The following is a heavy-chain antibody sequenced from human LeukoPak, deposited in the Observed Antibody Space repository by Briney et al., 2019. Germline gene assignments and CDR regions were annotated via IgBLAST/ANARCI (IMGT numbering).Heavy chain of an antibody. D-gene: IGHD3-22*01. J-gene: IGHJ4*02. CDR3: ATSYDSSGNN. CDR2: IKQDGSAK. CDR1: GFTFTIFW. Sequence: GGSLRLSCAASGFTFTIFWMSWVRQALGKGLEWVANIKQDGSAKYYVDSVKGRFTISRDNATLYLEMNNLRAEDTAIYYCATSYDSSGNNWGQGTLVTVSS. V-gene: IGHV3-7*01.